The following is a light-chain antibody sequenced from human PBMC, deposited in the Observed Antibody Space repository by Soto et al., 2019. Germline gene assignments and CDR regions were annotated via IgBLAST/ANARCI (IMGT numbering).Light chain of an antibody. CDR3: QQYYSTPWT. CDR2: WAS. Sequence: DIVMTQSPDSLAVSLVERATINCKSSQIVLYSSNNKNYLAWYQQKPGQPPKLLIYWASTRESGVPDRFSGSGSGTDLTLTISSLQAEDAAVYYCQQYYSTPWTFGQGTKVDI. CDR1: QIVLYSSNNKNY. J-gene: IGKJ1*01. V-gene: IGKV4-1*01.